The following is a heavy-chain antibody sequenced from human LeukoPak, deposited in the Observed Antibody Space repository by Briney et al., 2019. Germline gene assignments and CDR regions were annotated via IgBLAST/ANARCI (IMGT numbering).Heavy chain of an antibody. CDR1: GGSISSGGYY. V-gene: IGHV4-30-2*01. CDR2: IYHSGST. Sequence: SETLSLTCTVSGGSISSGGYYWSWIRQPPGKGLEWIGYIYHSGSTYYNPSLKSRVTISVDRSKNQFSLRLSSVTAADTAVYYCARVDRASDIVAHLDYWGQGTLVTVSS. CDR3: ARVDRASDIVAHLDY. D-gene: IGHD5-12*01. J-gene: IGHJ4*02.